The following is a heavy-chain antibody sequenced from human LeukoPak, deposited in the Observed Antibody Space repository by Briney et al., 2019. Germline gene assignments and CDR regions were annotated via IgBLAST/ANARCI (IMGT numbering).Heavy chain of an antibody. V-gene: IGHV3-21*01. D-gene: IGHD6-13*01. Sequence: GGSLRLSCAASGFTFSSYSMNWVRQAPGKGLEWVSSISSSSSYIYYADSVKGRFTISRDNAKNSLYLQMNSLRAEDTAVYYCARDLGPLVAAAGSIWGQGTMVTVSS. CDR2: ISSSSSYI. CDR3: ARDLGPLVAAAGSI. J-gene: IGHJ3*02. CDR1: GFTFSSYS.